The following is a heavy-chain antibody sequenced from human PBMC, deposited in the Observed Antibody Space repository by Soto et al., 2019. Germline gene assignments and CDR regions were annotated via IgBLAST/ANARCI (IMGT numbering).Heavy chain of an antibody. CDR2: INWNGGST. J-gene: IGHJ3*02. Sequence: GGSLRLSCAASGFTFDDYGMSWVRQAPGKGLEWVSGINWNGGSTGYADSVKGRFTISRDNAKNSLYLQMNSLRAEDTALYHCARSKLLSSISDAFDIWGQGTMVTVSS. D-gene: IGHD2-2*01. V-gene: IGHV3-20*01. CDR3: ARSKLLSSISDAFDI. CDR1: GFTFDDYG.